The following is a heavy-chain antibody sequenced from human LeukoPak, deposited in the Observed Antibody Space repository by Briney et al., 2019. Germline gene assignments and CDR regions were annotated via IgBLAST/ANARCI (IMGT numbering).Heavy chain of an antibody. CDR3: AALYSSGWYGDFFDY. D-gene: IGHD6-19*01. Sequence: SETLSLTCTVSGGSISSYYWSWIRQPPGKGLEWIGYIYYSGSTNYNPSLKSRVTISVDTSKNQFSLKLSSVTAADTAVYYCAALYSSGWYGDFFDYWGQGTLVTVPS. CDR2: IYYSGST. J-gene: IGHJ4*02. V-gene: IGHV4-59*01. CDR1: GGSISSYY.